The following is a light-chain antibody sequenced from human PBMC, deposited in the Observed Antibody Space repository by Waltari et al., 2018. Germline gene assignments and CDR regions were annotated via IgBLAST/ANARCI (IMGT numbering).Light chain of an antibody. Sequence: QSVLTQPPSASGTPGQGVTISCSGRSSNIGTTSLYRNQQLPGPAPKLLIYPNNQRPSGVPDRFSGSKSGTSASLAISGLRSEDEADYYCATWDDSLSGVVFGGGTKLTVL. CDR3: ATWDDSLSGVV. CDR2: PNN. J-gene: IGLJ2*01. V-gene: IGLV1-47*01. CDR1: SSNIGTTS.